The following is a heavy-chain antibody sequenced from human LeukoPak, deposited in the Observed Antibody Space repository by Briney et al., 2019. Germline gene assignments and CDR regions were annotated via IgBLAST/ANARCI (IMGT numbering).Heavy chain of an antibody. Sequence: GASVKVSCKASGYTFTGYYMHWVRQAPGQGLGWMGWINPDSGGTNYAQKFQGRVTMTRDTSISTAYMELSRLRSDDTAVYYCARDLRPSLGYSSSWYAWGQATLVTVSS. CDR1: GYTFTGYY. J-gene: IGHJ5*02. CDR2: INPDSGGT. CDR3: ARDLRPSLGYSSSWYA. D-gene: IGHD6-13*01. V-gene: IGHV1-2*02.